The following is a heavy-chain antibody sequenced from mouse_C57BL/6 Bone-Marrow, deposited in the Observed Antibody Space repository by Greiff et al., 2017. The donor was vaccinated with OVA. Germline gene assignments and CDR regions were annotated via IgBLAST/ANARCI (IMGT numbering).Heavy chain of an antibody. CDR2: IDPENGDT. D-gene: IGHD1-1*01. CDR3: TTLGTTVVARNYAMDY. V-gene: IGHV14-4*01. J-gene: IGHJ4*01. CDR1: GFNIKDDY. Sequence: EVQLQQSGAELVRPGASVKLSCTASGFNIKDDYMHWVKQRPEQGLEWIGWIDPENGDTEYASKFKGKATITVDTSSNTAYLQLSSLTSEDTAVYYCTTLGTTVVARNYAMDYWGQGTSVTVSS.